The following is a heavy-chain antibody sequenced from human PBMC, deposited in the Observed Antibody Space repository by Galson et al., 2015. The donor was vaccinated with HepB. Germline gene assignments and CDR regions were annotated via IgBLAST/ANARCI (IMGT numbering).Heavy chain of an antibody. CDR3: ARVLDYTLDY. CDR1: GGTFSSYA. CDR2: ISGYNGNT. J-gene: IGHJ4*02. V-gene: IGHV1-18*01. D-gene: IGHD4-11*01. Sequence: SVKVSCKASGGTFSSYAISWVRQAPGQGLECMGWISGYNGNTNYAQKFQGRVTMTTDTSTSTAYMELRSLRSDDTAVYYCARVLDYTLDYWGQGTLVTVSS.